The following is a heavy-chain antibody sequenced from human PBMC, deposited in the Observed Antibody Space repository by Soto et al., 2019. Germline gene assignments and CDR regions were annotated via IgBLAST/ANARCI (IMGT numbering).Heavy chain of an antibody. J-gene: IGHJ2*01. CDR3: ASLGRSGPFDL. Sequence: PSETLSLTCSVSGGSIRGHYWSWIRLPAGRRLQWVGRIYSSGTTNYNPSLKSRVRMSVDTDRNSFSLRLDSVTAADTAVYYCASLGRSGPFDLWGRGTLVTVSS. V-gene: IGHV4-4*07. CDR2: IYSSGTT. CDR1: GGSIRGHY. D-gene: IGHD6-19*01.